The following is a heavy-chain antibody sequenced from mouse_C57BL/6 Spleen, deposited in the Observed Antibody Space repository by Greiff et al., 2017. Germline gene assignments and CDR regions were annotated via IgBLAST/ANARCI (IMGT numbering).Heavy chain of an antibody. V-gene: IGHV5-16*01. Sequence: EVKLMESEGGLVQPGSSMKLSCTASGFTFSDYYMAWVRQVPEKGLEWVANINYDGSSTYYLDSLKSRFIISRDKAKNILYLQMSSLKSEDTATYYCARVLITTVLDYWGQGTTLTVSS. CDR1: GFTFSDYY. CDR2: INYDGSST. J-gene: IGHJ2*01. D-gene: IGHD1-1*01. CDR3: ARVLITTVLDY.